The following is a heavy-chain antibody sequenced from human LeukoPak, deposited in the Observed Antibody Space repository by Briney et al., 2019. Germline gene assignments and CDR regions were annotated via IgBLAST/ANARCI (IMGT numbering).Heavy chain of an antibody. CDR1: GFTFSRHW. D-gene: IGHD4-17*01. V-gene: IGHV3-7*01. Sequence: GGSLRLSCAASGFTFSRHWMGWVRQAPGKGLEWVASIKQGGSQYYVHSVKGRFFISRENAKNSVSLQMNSLSGEDTAVYYCARGPDFGDRLDYFDYWGQGTLVTVS. CDR2: IKQGGSQ. CDR3: ARGPDFGDRLDYFDY. J-gene: IGHJ4*02.